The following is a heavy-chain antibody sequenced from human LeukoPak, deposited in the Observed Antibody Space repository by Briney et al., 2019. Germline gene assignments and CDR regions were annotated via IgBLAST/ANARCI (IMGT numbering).Heavy chain of an antibody. CDR3: AREAIDYGSGSDAFDI. D-gene: IGHD3-10*01. CDR2: IYYSGST. V-gene: IGHV4-31*03. Sequence: PSETLSLTCTVSGGSISSGGYYWSWIRQHPGKGLEWIGYIYYSGSTYYNPSLKSRVTISVDTSKNQFSLKLSSVTAADTAVYYCAREAIDYGSGSDAFDIWGQGTMVTVSS. CDR1: GGSISSGGYY. J-gene: IGHJ3*02.